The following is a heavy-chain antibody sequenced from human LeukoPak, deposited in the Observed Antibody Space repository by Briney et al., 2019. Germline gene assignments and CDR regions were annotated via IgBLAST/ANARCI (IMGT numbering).Heavy chain of an antibody. CDR2: ISYDGNNK. Sequence: PGGSLRLPCAASGFNFCRHWMSWVRQAPGQGRVWVAVISYDGNNKYYADYVEGRFTISRDNSKNTLYLQMNSLRAEDTAVYYCAKLGVPATTDDWYFVLWGRGTLVTVSS. D-gene: IGHD2-2*01. CDR3: AKLGVPATTDDWYFVL. J-gene: IGHJ2*01. CDR1: GFNFCRHW. V-gene: IGHV3-30*18.